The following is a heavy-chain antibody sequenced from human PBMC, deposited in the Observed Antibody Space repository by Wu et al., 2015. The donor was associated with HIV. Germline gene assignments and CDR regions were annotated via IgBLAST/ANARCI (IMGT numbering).Heavy chain of an antibody. J-gene: IGHJ4*02. CDR1: GGSFNGYF. Sequence: QVQLQQWGAGLLKPSETLSLTCAVYGGSFNGYFWTWIRQSPDKGLEWIGEINHSGAINYKPSLKSRVTISVDTSKNQFSLRLISVTAADSAVYYCARKYLDFWSGYYSQNANYYFDYVGPGTLVTVSS. CDR3: ARKYLDFWSGYYSQNANYYFDY. V-gene: IGHV4-34*02. CDR2: INHSGAI. D-gene: IGHD3-3*01.